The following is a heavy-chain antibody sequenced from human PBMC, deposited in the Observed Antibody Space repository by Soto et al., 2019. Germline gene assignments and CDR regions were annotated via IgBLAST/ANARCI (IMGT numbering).Heavy chain of an antibody. CDR2: IYYSGST. CDR3: AREPYYYDSSGYPELGYFDY. D-gene: IGHD3-22*01. CDR1: GGSISSGGYY. Sequence: SETLSLTCTVSGGSISSGGYYWSWIRQHPGKGLEWIGYIYYSGSTYYNPSLKSRVTISVDTSKNQFSLKLSSVTAADTAVYYCAREPYYYDSSGYPELGYFDYWGQGTLVTVS. J-gene: IGHJ4*02. V-gene: IGHV4-31*03.